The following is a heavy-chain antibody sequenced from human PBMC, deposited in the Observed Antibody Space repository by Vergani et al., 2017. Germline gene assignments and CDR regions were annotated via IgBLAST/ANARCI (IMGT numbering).Heavy chain of an antibody. CDR1: GFTFSNAW. Sequence: EVQLVESGGGLVQPGGSLRLSCAASGFTFSNAWMSWVRQAPGKGLEWVGRIKSKTDGGTTDYAAPVKGRFTISRDDSKNTLYLQMNSLKTEDTAVYYCTRAGYCSGGSCYPDWGQGTLVTVSS. J-gene: IGHJ4*02. CDR2: IKSKTDGGTT. CDR3: TRAGYCSGGSCYPD. D-gene: IGHD2-15*01. V-gene: IGHV3-15*01.